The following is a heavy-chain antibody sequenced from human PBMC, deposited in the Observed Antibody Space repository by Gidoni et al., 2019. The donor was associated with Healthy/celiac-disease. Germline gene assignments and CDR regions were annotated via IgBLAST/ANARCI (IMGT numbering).Heavy chain of an antibody. J-gene: IGHJ3*02. CDR2: IYYSGST. Sequence: QVQLQESGPGLVKPSQTLSLTCTVSGGSLSSGGFYWSWIRQHPGKGLEWIGYIYYSGSTYYNPSLKSRVTISGDTSKNQFSLKLSSVTAADTAVYYCARLATYYYDSSVLGRAFDIWGQGTIVTVSS. CDR1: GGSLSSGGFY. CDR3: ARLATYYYDSSVLGRAFDI. V-gene: IGHV4-31*03. D-gene: IGHD3-22*01.